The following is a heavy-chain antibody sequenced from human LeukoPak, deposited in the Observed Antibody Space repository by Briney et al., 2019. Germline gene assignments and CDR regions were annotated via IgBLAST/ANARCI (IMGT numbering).Heavy chain of an antibody. CDR1: GGSFSGYY. CDR2: INHSGNT. D-gene: IGHD3-10*02. Sequence: PSETLSLTCAVYGGSFSGYYWSWIRQPPGKGLEWIGEINHSGNTNYNPSLKSRVTISVDTSKNQFSLKLSSVTAADTAVYYCASLFGGLDYWGQGTLDTVSS. J-gene: IGHJ4*02. V-gene: IGHV4-34*01. CDR3: ASLFGGLDY.